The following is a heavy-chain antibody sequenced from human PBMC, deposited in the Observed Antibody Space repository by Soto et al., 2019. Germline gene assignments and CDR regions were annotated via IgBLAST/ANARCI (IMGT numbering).Heavy chain of an antibody. CDR3: ARGLHCSSTSCQDYYYYGMDV. V-gene: IGHV3-33*01. CDR1: GFTFSSYG. Sequence: QVQLVESGGGVVQPGRSLRLSCAASGFTFSSYGMHWVRQAPGKGLEWVAVIWYDGSNKYYADSVKGRFTISRDNSKNTLYLQMNSLRAEGTAVYYCARGLHCSSTSCQDYYYYGMDVWGQGTTVTVSS. CDR2: IWYDGSNK. D-gene: IGHD2-2*01. J-gene: IGHJ6*02.